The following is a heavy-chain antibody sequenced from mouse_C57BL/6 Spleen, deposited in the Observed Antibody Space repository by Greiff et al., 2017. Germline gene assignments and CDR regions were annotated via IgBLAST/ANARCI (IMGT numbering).Heavy chain of an antibody. J-gene: IGHJ3*01. CDR3: ARWVHCDWFAY. V-gene: IGHV1-9*01. CDR1: GYTFTGYW. Sequence: QVQLQQSGAELMKPGASVKLSCKATGYTFTGYWIEWVKQRPGHGLEWIGEILPGSGGTNYNEKFKGKATFTADTSSNTAYMPLSSLTTEDSAIYYCARWVHCDWFAYWGQGTLVTVSA. CDR2: ILPGSGGT.